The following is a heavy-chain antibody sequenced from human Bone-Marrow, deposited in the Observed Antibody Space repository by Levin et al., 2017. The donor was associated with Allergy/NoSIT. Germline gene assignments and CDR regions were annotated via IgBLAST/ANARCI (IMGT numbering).Heavy chain of an antibody. CDR1: GFTFSSYW. J-gene: IGHJ4*02. CDR3: ARDDFQQLVYFDY. CDR2: IKQDGSEK. D-gene: IGHD6-13*01. Sequence: GESLKISCAASGFTFSSYWMSWVRQAPGKGLEWVANIKQDGSEKYYVDSVKGRFTISRDNAKNSLYLQMNSLRAEDTAVYYCARDDFQQLVYFDYWGQGTLVTVSS. V-gene: IGHV3-7*01.